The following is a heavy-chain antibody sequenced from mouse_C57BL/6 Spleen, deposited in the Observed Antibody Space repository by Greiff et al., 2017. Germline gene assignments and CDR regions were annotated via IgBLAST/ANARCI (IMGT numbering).Heavy chain of an antibody. CDR2: IDPSDSET. J-gene: IGHJ4*01. Sequence: QVQLQQPGAELVRPGSSVKLSCKASGYTFTSYWMHWVKQRPIQGLEWIGNIDPSDSETHYNQKFKDKATLTVDKSSSTAYMQLSSLTSEDSAVYYCARRQRRRYAMDYWGQGTSVTVSS. V-gene: IGHV1-52*01. CDR1: GYTFTSYW. D-gene: IGHD3-2*02. CDR3: ARRQRRRYAMDY.